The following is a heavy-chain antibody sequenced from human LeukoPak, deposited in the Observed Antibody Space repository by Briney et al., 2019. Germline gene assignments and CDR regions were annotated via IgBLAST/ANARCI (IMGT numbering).Heavy chain of an antibody. V-gene: IGHV4-39*01. CDR1: GGSISSSSYY. Sequence: SETLSLTCTVSGGSISSSSYYWGWIRQPPGEGLEWIGSIYYSGSTYYNPSLKSRVTISVDTSKNQFSLKLSSVTAADTAVYYCARPTTYYDILTGYYGQYYFDYWGQGTLVTVSS. CDR3: ARPTTYYDILTGYYGQYYFDY. D-gene: IGHD3-9*01. CDR2: IYYSGST. J-gene: IGHJ4*02.